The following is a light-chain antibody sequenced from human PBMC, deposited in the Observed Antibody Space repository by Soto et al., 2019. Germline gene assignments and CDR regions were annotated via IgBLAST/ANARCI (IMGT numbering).Light chain of an antibody. CDR1: QSVSSY. CDR2: DAS. J-gene: IGKJ1*01. V-gene: IGKV3-11*01. Sequence: EIVLTQSPATLSLSPGERATLSCRASQSVSSYLAWYQQKPGQAPRLLIYDASNRATGIPARFSGSGSGTDFTRTIRSLEPENFALYYCQQRSNWPPWTFGQGTKVEIK. CDR3: QQRSNWPPWT.